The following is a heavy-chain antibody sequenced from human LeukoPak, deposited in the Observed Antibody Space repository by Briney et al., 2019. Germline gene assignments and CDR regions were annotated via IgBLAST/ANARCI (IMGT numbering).Heavy chain of an antibody. J-gene: IGHJ5*02. CDR3: ARVGGYDSSGFNWFDP. D-gene: IGHD3-22*01. Sequence: SETLSLTCTVSGGSISSHYWSWIRQPPGKGLEWIGYIYYSGSTNYNPSLKSRVTISVDTSKNQFSLKLSFVTAADTAGYYCARVGGYDSSGFNWFDPWGQGTLVTVSS. CDR2: IYYSGST. CDR1: GGSISSHY. V-gene: IGHV4-59*11.